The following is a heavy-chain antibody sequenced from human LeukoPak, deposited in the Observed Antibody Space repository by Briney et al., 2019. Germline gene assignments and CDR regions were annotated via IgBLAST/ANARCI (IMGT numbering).Heavy chain of an antibody. CDR1: GFTFSSYD. J-gene: IGHJ4*02. V-gene: IGHV3-53*01. Sequence: PGGSLRLSCAASGFTFSSYDMNWVRQAPGKGLEWVSLIYSDGGTYYADSVKGRFTISRDASKNTLYLQMNSLRAEDTAVYYCASRQVAGGRGTLVTVSS. CDR3: ASRQVA. CDR2: IYSDGGT.